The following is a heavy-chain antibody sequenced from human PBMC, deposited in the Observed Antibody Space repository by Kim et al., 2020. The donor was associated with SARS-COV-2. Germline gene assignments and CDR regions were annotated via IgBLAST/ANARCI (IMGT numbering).Heavy chain of an antibody. D-gene: IGHD2-2*03. CDR2: IKQDGSEK. CDR3: ARVGYCSSTSCYEDGWFDP. CDR1: GFTFSSYW. V-gene: IGHV3-7*03. Sequence: GGSLRLSCAASGFTFSSYWMSWVRQAPGKGLEWVANIKQDGSEKYYVDSVKGRFTISRDNAKNSLYLQMNSLRAEDTAVYYCARVGYCSSTSCYEDGWFDPWGQGTLVTVSS. J-gene: IGHJ5*02.